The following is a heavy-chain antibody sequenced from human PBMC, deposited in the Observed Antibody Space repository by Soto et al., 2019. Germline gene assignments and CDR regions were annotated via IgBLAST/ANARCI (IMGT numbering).Heavy chain of an antibody. CDR3: TSFIAAAPNYYYYGMDV. J-gene: IGHJ6*02. CDR1: GFTFSGSA. CDR2: IRSKANSYAT. Sequence: QTGGSLRLSCAASGFTFSGSAMHWVRQASGKGLEWVGRIRSKANSYATAYAASVKGRFTISRDDSKNTAYLQMNSLKTEDTAVYYCTSFIAAAPNYYYYGMDVWGQGTTVTVSS. V-gene: IGHV3-73*01. D-gene: IGHD6-13*01.